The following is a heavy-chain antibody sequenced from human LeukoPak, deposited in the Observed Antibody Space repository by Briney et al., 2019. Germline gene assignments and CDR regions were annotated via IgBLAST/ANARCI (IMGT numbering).Heavy chain of an antibody. D-gene: IGHD3-10*01. J-gene: IGHJ4*02. Sequence: ASVKVSCKASGYTFTRSDINWVRQTTGQGLEWLGWMNPSSGNTAYAQNFQGRVTMTRNTSISTAYMELSSLRSEDTAVYYCARGHPSGRRVDYWGQGTLVTVSS. V-gene: IGHV1-8*01. CDR3: ARGHPSGRRVDY. CDR1: GYTFTRSD. CDR2: MNPSSGNT.